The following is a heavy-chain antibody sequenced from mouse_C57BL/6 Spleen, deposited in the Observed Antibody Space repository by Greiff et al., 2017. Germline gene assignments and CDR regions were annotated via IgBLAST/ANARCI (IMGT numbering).Heavy chain of an antibody. J-gene: IGHJ4*01. D-gene: IGHD1-1*01. CDR2: IYPGDGDT. CDR3: ARRGLLRPYAMDD. V-gene: IGHV1-80*01. Sequence: VQVVESGAELVKPGASVKISCKASGYAFSRYWMNWVKQRPGKGLEWIGQIYPGDGDTTYNGKFKGKATLTADKSSITAYMQLSSLTAEDSAVYFCARRGLLRPYAMDDWGKGTSVTVSS. CDR1: GYAFSRYW.